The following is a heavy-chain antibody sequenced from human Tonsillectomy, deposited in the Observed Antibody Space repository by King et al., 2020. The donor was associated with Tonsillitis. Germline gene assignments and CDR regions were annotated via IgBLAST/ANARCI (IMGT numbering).Heavy chain of an antibody. J-gene: IGHJ4*02. CDR2: ILYDGINE. CDR1: GFTFSSYG. V-gene: IGHV3-30*18. D-gene: IGHD6-6*01. Sequence: VQLVESGGGVVQPGRSLRLSCAASGFTFSSYGMHWVRQASGKGLEWVAVILYDGINEYYADSVKGRFTISRDNSKNTLYVQMNSLRAEDTAVYYCAKDSSSSQYYLDDWGQGTLVTVSA. CDR3: AKDSSSSQYYLDD.